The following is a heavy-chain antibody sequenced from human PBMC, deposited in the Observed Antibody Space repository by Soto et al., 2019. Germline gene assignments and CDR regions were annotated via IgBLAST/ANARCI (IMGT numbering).Heavy chain of an antibody. CDR2: INHSGST. CDR3: ARAGNYYYYFYMDV. Sequence: SETLSLTCAVYGGSFSGYYWSWIRQPPGKGLEWIGEINHSGSTNYNPSLKSRVTISVDTSKNQFSLKLSSVTAADTAVYYCARAGNYYYYFYMDVRGTGTTVTVSS. CDR1: GGSFSGYY. V-gene: IGHV4-34*01. J-gene: IGHJ6*03.